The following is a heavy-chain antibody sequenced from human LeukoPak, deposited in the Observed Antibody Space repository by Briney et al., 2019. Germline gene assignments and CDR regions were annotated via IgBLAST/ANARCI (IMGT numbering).Heavy chain of an antibody. CDR3: AKRFLEWLLSPDWFDP. J-gene: IGHJ5*02. Sequence: GGSLRLSCAASGLTFSSYAMSWVRQAPGKGLEWVSAISGSGGSTYYADSVKGRFTISRDNSKNTLYLQMNSLRAEDTAVYYCAKRFLEWLLSPDWFDPWGQGTLVTVSS. CDR2: ISGSGGST. D-gene: IGHD3-3*01. V-gene: IGHV3-23*01. CDR1: GLTFSSYA.